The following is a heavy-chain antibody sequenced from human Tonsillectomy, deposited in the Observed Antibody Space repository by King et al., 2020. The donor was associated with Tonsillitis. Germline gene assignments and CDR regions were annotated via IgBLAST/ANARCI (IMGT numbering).Heavy chain of an antibody. V-gene: IGHV3-30*02. CDR3: AKAYYDISAFDY. D-gene: IGHD3-22*01. J-gene: IGHJ4*02. CDR1: GFTFSSYG. CDR2: IRYDGSNK. Sequence: VQLVESGGGVVQPGGSLRLSCAASGFTFSSYGMHWVRQAPGKGLEWVAFIRYDGSNKYYADSVKGRFTISRDNSKNTLYLQMNSLRAEDTAVYYCAKAYYDISAFDYWGQGTLVTVSS.